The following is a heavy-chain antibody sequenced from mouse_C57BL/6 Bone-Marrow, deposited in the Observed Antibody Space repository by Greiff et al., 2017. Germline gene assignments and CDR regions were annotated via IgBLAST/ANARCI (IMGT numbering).Heavy chain of an antibody. J-gene: IGHJ2*01. CDR2: IHPNSGST. V-gene: IGHV1-64*01. CDR3: ARDYLYYFDY. D-gene: IGHD5-5*01. CDR1: GYTFTSYW. Sequence: QVQLQQPGAELVKPGASVKLSCKASGYTFTSYWMHWVNQRPGQGLEWIGMIHPNSGSTNYNEKFKSKATLTVDKSSSTAYMQLSSLTSEDSAVYYCARDYLYYFDYWGQGTTLTVSS.